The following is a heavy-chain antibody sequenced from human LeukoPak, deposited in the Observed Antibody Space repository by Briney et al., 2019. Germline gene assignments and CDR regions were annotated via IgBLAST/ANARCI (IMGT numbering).Heavy chain of an antibody. CDR1: GFTVSSNY. CDR3: ARVTIGGSGSSDY. Sequence: GGSLRLSCAASGFTVSSNYMSWVRQAPGKGLEWVSRINSDGSSTTYADSVKGRFTISRDNAKNTLYLQMNSLRAEDTAVYYCARVTIGGSGSSDYWGQGTLVTVSS. CDR2: INSDGSST. D-gene: IGHD3-10*01. V-gene: IGHV3-74*01. J-gene: IGHJ4*02.